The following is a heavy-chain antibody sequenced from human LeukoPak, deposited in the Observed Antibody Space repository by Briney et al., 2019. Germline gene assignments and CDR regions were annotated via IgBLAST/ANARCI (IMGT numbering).Heavy chain of an antibody. J-gene: IGHJ3*02. D-gene: IGHD6-19*01. CDR3: ARPIAVAGTRAFDI. Sequence: SETLSLTCTVSGGSISSYYWSWIRQPPGKGLEWIGYIYYSGSTNYNPSLKSRVTTSVDTSKNQFSLKLSSVTAADTAVYYCARPIAVAGTRAFDIWGQGTMVTVSS. CDR1: GGSISSYY. V-gene: IGHV4-59*08. CDR2: IYYSGST.